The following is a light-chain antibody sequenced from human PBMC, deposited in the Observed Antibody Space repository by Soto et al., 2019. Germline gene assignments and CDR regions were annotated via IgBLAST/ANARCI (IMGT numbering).Light chain of an antibody. CDR1: DSTLNDY. CDR3: QQYGSSPIT. V-gene: IGKV3-20*01. CDR2: DAS. J-gene: IGKJ5*01. Sequence: EVVLTQSPDTLSLSPGQRGTLSFRASDSTLNDYLAWYQQKPGQAPRLLIHDASRRATGIPDRFSGSGSGTDFTLTISRLEPEDFAVYYCQQYGSSPITFGQGTRLEIK.